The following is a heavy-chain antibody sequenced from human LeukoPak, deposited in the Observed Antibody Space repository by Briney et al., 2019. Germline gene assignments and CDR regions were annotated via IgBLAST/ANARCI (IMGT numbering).Heavy chain of an antibody. CDR1: GFTFSSYA. Sequence: GGSLRLSCAASGFTFSSYAMSWVRQAPGKGLEWVSAISGSGGSTYYADSVKGRFTISRDNSKNTLYLQMNSLRAEDTAVYYCAKDIKWSGSGSYDYWGRGTLVTVSS. V-gene: IGHV3-23*01. CDR3: AKDIKWSGSGSYDY. D-gene: IGHD3-10*01. CDR2: ISGSGGST. J-gene: IGHJ4*02.